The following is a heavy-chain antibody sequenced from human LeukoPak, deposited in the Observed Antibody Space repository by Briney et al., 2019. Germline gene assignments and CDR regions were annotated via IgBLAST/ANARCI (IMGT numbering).Heavy chain of an antibody. J-gene: IGHJ4*02. D-gene: IGHD3-10*01. CDR2: INAGNGNI. Sequence: ASVKVSSKTSGYTFTNYAIHWVRQAPGQRLECMGWINAGNGNIKYSQDFQGRVAFTSDTFASTSYMELSSLRSEDTAVYYCARDNSRAALGCTNFDYWGQGTLVTVSS. V-gene: IGHV1-3*01. CDR3: ARDNSRAALGCTNFDY. CDR1: GYTFTNYA.